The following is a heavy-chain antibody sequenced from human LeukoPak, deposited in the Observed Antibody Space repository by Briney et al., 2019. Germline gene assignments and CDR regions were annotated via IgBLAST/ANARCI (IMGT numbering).Heavy chain of an antibody. CDR3: AREGRFGELSP. CDR2: IWCDGSNK. CDR1: GFTFSSYG. J-gene: IGHJ5*02. Sequence: GGSLRLSCAGSGFTFSSYGMHWVRQAPGKGLEWVAVIWCDGSNKYYADSVKGRFTISRDNSKNTLYLQMNSLRAEDTAVYYCAREGRFGELSPWGQGTLVTVSS. V-gene: IGHV3-33*01. D-gene: IGHD3-10*01.